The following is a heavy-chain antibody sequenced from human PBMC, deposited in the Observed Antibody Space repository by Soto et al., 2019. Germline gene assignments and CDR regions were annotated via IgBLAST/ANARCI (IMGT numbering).Heavy chain of an antibody. D-gene: IGHD4-4*01. CDR2: ISAYNGNT. J-gene: IGHJ5*01. CDR3: ATSRYSNYVVFDS. CDR1: GYTFASYA. V-gene: IGHV1-18*01. Sequence: ASVKVSCKASGYTFASYAISWMRQAPGQGLEWMGWISAYNGNTNYAQKLQGRVTMTRDTSTGTVYMELSSLRSDDTAVYYCATSRYSNYVVFDSWGQGTLVTVSS.